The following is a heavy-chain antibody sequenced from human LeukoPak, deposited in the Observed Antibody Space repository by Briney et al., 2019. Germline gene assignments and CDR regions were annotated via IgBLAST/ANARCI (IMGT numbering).Heavy chain of an antibody. Sequence: GGSLRLSCAASGFTFSSYWISWVRQAPGKGLEWVANIKQDGSDKYYVDSVKGRFTISRDNAKNSLYLQMNSLEAEDTAVYFCARDLLSSAAGQLDYWGQGTLVTVSS. CDR3: ARDLLSSAAGQLDY. CDR2: IKQDGSDK. CDR1: GFTFSSYW. D-gene: IGHD6-13*01. J-gene: IGHJ4*02. V-gene: IGHV3-7*01.